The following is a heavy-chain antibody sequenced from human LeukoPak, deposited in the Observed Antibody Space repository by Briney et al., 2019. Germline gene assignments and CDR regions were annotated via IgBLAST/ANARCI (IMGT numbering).Heavy chain of an antibody. CDR3: ARGSSGYYYYYYGMDV. D-gene: IGHD3-22*01. V-gene: IGHV3-7*01. Sequence: PGGSLRLSCAASGFTFSSYWMSWVRQAPGKGLEWVAHIKQDGSEKYYVDSVKGRFTISRDNAKNSLYLQMNSLRAEDTAVYYCARGSSGYYYYYYGMDVWGQGTTVTVSS. J-gene: IGHJ6*02. CDR1: GFTFSSYW. CDR2: IKQDGSEK.